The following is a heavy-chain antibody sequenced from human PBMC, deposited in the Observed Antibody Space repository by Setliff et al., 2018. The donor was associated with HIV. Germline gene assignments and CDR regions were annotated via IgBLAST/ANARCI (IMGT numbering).Heavy chain of an antibody. V-gene: IGHV4-31*03. CDR3: ARDVRRNHCSSTSCYARDNWFDP. CDR1: GGSIGSGDYY. D-gene: IGHD2-2*01. CDR2: MYYNGST. J-gene: IGHJ5*02. Sequence: SETLSLTCTVSGGSIGSGDYYWSWIRQLPGKGLEWIGYMYYNGSTYSNPSLKSRVTVSQDTSKNQFSLKLSSVTAADTAVYYCARDVRRNHCSSTSCYARDNWFDPWGQGIQVTVSS.